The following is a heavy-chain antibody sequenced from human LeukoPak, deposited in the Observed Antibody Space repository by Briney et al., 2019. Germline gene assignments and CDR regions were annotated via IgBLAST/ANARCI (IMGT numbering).Heavy chain of an antibody. CDR3: ARVGGHCTSTSCPPPDY. V-gene: IGHV3-21*01. Sequence: GGSLRLSCAASGFTFSSYNMDWVRQAPGKGLEWVSFIDSSSRYVYQADSVKGRFTISRDNAKSSVFLQMNSLRAGDTAVYYCARVGGHCTSTSCPPPDYWGQGTLVIVSS. CDR1: GFTFSSYN. CDR2: IDSSSRYV. J-gene: IGHJ4*02. D-gene: IGHD2-2*01.